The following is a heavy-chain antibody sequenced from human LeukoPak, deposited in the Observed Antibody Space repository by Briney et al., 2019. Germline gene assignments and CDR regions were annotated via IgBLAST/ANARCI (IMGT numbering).Heavy chain of an antibody. CDR2: IYYSGST. Sequence: PSETLSLTCTVSGGSISSSSYYWGWIRQPPGKGLEWIGSIYYSGSTYYNPSLKSRVTISVDTSKNQFSLKLSSVTAADTAVYYCARAGETYYYSSGRDYNRYFDPWGQGTLVTVSS. CDR1: GGSISSSSYY. J-gene: IGHJ5*02. V-gene: IGHV4-39*01. D-gene: IGHD3-10*01. CDR3: ARAGETYYYSSGRDYNRYFDP.